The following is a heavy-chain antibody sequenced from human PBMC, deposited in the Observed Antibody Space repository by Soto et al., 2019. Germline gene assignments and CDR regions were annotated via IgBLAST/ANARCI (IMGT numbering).Heavy chain of an antibody. CDR1: GFTFSSYA. CDR2: ISYDGSNK. Sequence: QVQLVESGGGVVQPGRSLRLSCAASGFTFSSYAMHWVRQAPGKGLEWVAVISYDGSNKYYADSVKGRFTISRDNSKNTLYLQMNSLRAEDTAVYYCARDLGLTAVPDAFDIWGQGTMVTVSS. CDR3: ARDLGLTAVPDAFDI. J-gene: IGHJ3*02. D-gene: IGHD3-10*01. V-gene: IGHV3-30-3*01.